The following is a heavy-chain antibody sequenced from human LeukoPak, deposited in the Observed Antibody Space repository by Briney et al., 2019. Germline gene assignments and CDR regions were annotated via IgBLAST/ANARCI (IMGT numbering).Heavy chain of an antibody. D-gene: IGHD2-2*01. V-gene: IGHV4-4*07. CDR2: VYPSGRT. Sequence: SETLSLTCTVSGGSISTYYWSWIRQPAGKGLEWIGRVYPSGRTSYNPSLENRVTMSVDTSKKQFSLKLRSVTAADTAVYYCATGGRISAANWFDPWGQGTLVTVSS. CDR1: GGSISTYY. CDR3: ATGGRISAANWFDP. J-gene: IGHJ5*02.